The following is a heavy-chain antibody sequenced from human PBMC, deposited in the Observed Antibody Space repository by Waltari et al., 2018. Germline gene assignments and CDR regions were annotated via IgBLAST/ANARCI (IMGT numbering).Heavy chain of an antibody. Sequence: QVQLQESGPGLVKPSETLSLTCAVSGYSISSGYYWGWIRQPPGKGLEWIGSIYHSGGTYYNPALKSRVTISVDTSKNQLSLKLSSVTAADTAVYYCARGSEDSGSSEWGQGTLVTVSS. V-gene: IGHV4-38-2*01. CDR3: ARGSEDSGSSE. CDR2: IYHSGGT. J-gene: IGHJ4*02. D-gene: IGHD1-26*01. CDR1: GYSISSGYY.